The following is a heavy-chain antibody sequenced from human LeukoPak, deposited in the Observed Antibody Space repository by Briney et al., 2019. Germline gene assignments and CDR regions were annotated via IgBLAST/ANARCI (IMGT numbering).Heavy chain of an antibody. D-gene: IGHD5-18*01. CDR2: IYHSGST. Sequence: PSETLSLTCTVSGGSISSGGYYWSWIRQPPGKGLEWIGYIYHSGSTYYNPSLKSRVTISVDTSKNQFSLKLSSVTAADTAVYYCARRRSGYSYGLWGQGTLVTVSS. J-gene: IGHJ4*02. V-gene: IGHV4-30-2*01. CDR1: GGSISSGGYY. CDR3: ARRRSGYSYGL.